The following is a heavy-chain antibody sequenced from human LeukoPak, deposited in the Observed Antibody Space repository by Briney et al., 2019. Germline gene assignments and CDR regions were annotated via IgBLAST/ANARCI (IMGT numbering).Heavy chain of an antibody. D-gene: IGHD3-22*01. CDR1: GFTFSSYW. CDR2: IKSDGST. CDR3: ARAPSEIGGYYPEYFRH. Sequence: GGSLRLSCAASGFTFSSYWMHWVRQAPGKGLVWVSRIKSDGSTNYADSVKGRFTISRDNAKNTVSLQMNGLRAEDTGVYYCARAPSEIGGYYPEYFRHWGQGTLVTVSS. V-gene: IGHV3-74*01. J-gene: IGHJ1*01.